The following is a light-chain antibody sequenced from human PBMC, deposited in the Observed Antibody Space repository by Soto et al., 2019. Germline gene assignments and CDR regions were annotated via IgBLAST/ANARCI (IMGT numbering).Light chain of an antibody. CDR1: QSINTY. J-gene: IGKJ1*01. CDR3: QQSYSAAWT. Sequence: DIQMTQSPSSLSASVGDRVTITCRASQSINTYLNWYQQKPGKAPKLLIHAASSLQGGVPSRFSGSGSGTDFTLTISSLQPEDFGTYYCQQSYSAAWTFGQGTKVDIK. CDR2: AAS. V-gene: IGKV1-39*01.